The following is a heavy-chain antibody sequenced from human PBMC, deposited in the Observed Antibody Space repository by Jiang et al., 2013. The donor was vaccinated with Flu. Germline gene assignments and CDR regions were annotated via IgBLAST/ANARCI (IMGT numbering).Heavy chain of an antibody. V-gene: IGHV2-5*02. CDR2: IYWDDFK. Sequence: KPTQTLTLTCSLSGFSLSTTKVGVGRIRQPPGKALEWLAVIYWDDFKRYNPSLRSRLTIIKDTSKNQVVLTMTNMDPVDTGTYYCAHRLHYYGSGNYRSGWFDPWGHGTLVTVSS. CDR3: AHRLHYYGSGNYRSGWFDP. J-gene: IGHJ5*02. D-gene: IGHD3-10*01. CDR1: GFSLSTTKVG.